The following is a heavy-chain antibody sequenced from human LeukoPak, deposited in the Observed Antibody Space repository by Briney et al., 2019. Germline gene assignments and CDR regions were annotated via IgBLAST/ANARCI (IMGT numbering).Heavy chain of an antibody. D-gene: IGHD5-12*01. Sequence: ASETLSLTCAVYGGSFSGYYWSWIRQPPGKGLEWIGEINQNGNTNYNPSLKNRVTISVDTSKKHFSLEVTSVTAADTAVYYCARGRKQMGGLRLGYWGQGTLVTVSS. J-gene: IGHJ4*02. CDR3: ARGRKQMGGLRLGY. CDR1: GGSFSGYY. V-gene: IGHV4-34*01. CDR2: INQNGNT.